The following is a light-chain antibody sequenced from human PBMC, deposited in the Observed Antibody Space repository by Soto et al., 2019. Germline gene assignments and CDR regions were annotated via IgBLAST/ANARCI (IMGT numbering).Light chain of an antibody. J-gene: IGKJ1*01. CDR2: DAT. V-gene: IGKV3-11*01. CDR1: RTVGNF. Sequence: EIVLTQSPATLSLSPGERATLSCRASRTVGNFLAWYQQKPGQAPSLLVYDATHRATGIPARFSGSGSGTDFTLTISSLEPDDFATYYCQQYNSYSTFGQGTKVDIK. CDR3: QQYNSYST.